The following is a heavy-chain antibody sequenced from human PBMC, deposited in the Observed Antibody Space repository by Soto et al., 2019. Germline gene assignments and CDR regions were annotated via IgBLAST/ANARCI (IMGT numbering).Heavy chain of an antibody. V-gene: IGHV1-3*01. Sequence: QVQLVQSGAEVKKPGASVKVSCKASGYTFTSYAMHWVRQAPGQRLEWMGWINAGNGNTKYSQKLQGRVTITRDTAGSTAYMELSSLRSEDTAVYYCARRSSHTWFDPWGQGTLVTVSS. CDR1: GYTFTSYA. CDR2: INAGNGNT. D-gene: IGHD6-19*01. J-gene: IGHJ5*02. CDR3: ARRSSHTWFDP.